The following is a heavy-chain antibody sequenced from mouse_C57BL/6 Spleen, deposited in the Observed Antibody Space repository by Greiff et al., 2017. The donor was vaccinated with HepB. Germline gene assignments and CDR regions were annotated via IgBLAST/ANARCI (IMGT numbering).Heavy chain of an antibody. CDR1: GYTFTDYN. D-gene: IGHD2-2*01. Sequence: VQLQQSGPELVKPGASVKMSCKASGYTFTDYNMHWVKQSHGMSLEWIGYINPNNCCTSDNQKFKGKDPLTVNKSSSPAYMELRSLPSEDSAVYYCAREYYGYDVGYAMDYWGQGTSVTVSS. CDR2: INPNNCCT. V-gene: IGHV1-22*01. CDR3: AREYYGYDVGYAMDY. J-gene: IGHJ4*01.